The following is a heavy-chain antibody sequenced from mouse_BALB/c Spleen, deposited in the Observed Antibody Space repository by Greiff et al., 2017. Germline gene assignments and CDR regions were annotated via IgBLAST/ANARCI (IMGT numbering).Heavy chain of an antibody. CDR3: SRWRYDSKYYAMDY. CDR2: IYPGRGIT. J-gene: IGHJ4*01. V-gene: IGHV1-55*01. Sequence: QVQLQQSGAELARPGASVKLSCKASGYTFTSYWINWVKQRPGQGLEWIGDIYPGRGITNYNEKFKSKATLTLDTSSSTAYMQLSSLTSEDSAVYYCSRWRYDSKYYAMDYWGQGTSVTVSS. D-gene: IGHD2-14*01. CDR1: GYTFTSYW.